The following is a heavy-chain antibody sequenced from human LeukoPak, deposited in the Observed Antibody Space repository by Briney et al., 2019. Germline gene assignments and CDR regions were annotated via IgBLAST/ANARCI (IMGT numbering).Heavy chain of an antibody. V-gene: IGHV3-33*01. CDR2: IWNDGSNK. Sequence: GGSLRLSCAASGFTFSTYGMHWLRQAPGKGLEGVAVIWNDGSNKYYADSVKGRFTISRDNSEDTLYLQMDSLRVDDTAVYYCARAVGPFDYWGQGTLVTVSS. J-gene: IGHJ4*02. CDR1: GFTFSTYG. D-gene: IGHD3/OR15-3a*01. CDR3: ARAVGPFDY.